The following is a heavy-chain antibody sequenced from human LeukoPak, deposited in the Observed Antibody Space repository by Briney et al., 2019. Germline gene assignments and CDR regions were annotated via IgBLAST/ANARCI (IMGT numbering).Heavy chain of an antibody. Sequence: GGSPRLSCAAFGFTFSIYAMTWVRQAPGKGLEWVSGITGGGGSTYYTDSVKGRFTISRDNSKNMLYLEMNSLRADDTAVYYCAKKSVIMIRGYIDYWGQGTLVTVSS. D-gene: IGHD3-10*01. CDR2: ITGGGGST. J-gene: IGHJ4*02. V-gene: IGHV3-23*01. CDR1: GFTFSIYA. CDR3: AKKSVIMIRGYIDY.